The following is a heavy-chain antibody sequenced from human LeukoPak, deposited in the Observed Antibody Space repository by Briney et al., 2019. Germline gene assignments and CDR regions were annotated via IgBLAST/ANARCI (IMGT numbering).Heavy chain of an antibody. CDR3: ARERVGTAETFDN. J-gene: IGHJ4*02. CDR1: GFTFSNYV. Sequence: GGSLRLSCAASGFTFSNYVMHWVRQAPGKGLEWVAVVSYDGSSPYHADSVRGRFSISSDHSKNTVYLQMDSLGVEDTAVYYCARERVGTAETFDNWGQGTLVTVSS. V-gene: IGHV3-30-3*01. D-gene: IGHD1-26*01. CDR2: VSYDGSSP.